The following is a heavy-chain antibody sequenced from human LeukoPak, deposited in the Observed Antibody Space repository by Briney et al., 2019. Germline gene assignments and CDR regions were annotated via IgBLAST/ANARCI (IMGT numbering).Heavy chain of an antibody. D-gene: IGHD6-13*01. CDR3: ARDKIGAAGPIDY. V-gene: IGHV4-39*07. CDR2: IYHSGST. Sequence: KPSETLSLTCTVSGGSISGSNYYWGWIRQPPGKGLEWIGSIYHSGSTYYNPSLKSRATISIDTSKNQFSLKLSSVTAADTAVYYCARDKIGAAGPIDYWGQGTLVTVSS. CDR1: GGSISGSNYY. J-gene: IGHJ4*02.